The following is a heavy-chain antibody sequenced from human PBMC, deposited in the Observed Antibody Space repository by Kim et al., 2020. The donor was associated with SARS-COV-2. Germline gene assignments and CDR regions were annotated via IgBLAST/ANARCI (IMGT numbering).Heavy chain of an antibody. CDR3: TRDGRLTPYSPGAFDI. V-gene: IGHV3-74*01. J-gene: IGHJ3*02. D-gene: IGHD3-9*01. CDR2: INIDGSET. Sequence: GGSLRLSCAASGFTFTNYWMHWVRQAPGKGLVWVSRINIDGSETAYSDSVMGRFTISRDNAKNTVYLQTNSLRAEDTALYYCTRDGRLTPYSPGAFDIWGQGTTVTVSS. CDR1: GFTFTNYW.